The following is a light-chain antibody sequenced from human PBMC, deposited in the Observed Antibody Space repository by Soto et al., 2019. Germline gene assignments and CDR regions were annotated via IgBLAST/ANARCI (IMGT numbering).Light chain of an antibody. CDR2: GAS. J-gene: IGKJ3*01. CDR1: QSVSSN. CDR3: QQYNNWPPVT. V-gene: IGKV3-15*01. Sequence: EIVMTQSPATLSVSPGERDTLSCRASQSVSSNLAWYQQKPGQAPRLLIYGASTRATGIPARFSGSGSGTEFTLTISSLQSEDFAVYYFQQYNNWPPVTFGPGTKVDIK.